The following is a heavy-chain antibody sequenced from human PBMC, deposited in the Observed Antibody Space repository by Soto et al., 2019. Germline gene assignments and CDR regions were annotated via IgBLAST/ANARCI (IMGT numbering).Heavy chain of an antibody. Sequence: PSETLSLTCTVSGGSIGGSNYFWGWIRQPPGTGLEWLGTIYSSGSAYYNPSLKSRITMCLDTSKHQFSLNLGPVTAADTAVYFCPRRRFGARGVTTMDVWGPGTTVTVSS. CDR1: GGSIGGSNYF. V-gene: IGHV4-39*01. CDR2: IYSSGSA. CDR3: PRRRFGARGVTTMDV. J-gene: IGHJ6*02. D-gene: IGHD3-10*01.